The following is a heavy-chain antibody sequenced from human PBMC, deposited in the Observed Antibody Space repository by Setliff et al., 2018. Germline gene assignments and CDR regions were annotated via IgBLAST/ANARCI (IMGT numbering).Heavy chain of an antibody. Sequence: GASVKVSCKDSGYTFSTYGISWVRQAPGQGLEWMGWISAYNGNTNYAQRFQGRVTMTTDTSTSTAYMELRSLRSEDTAVYYCARVPVVGATKLYWFDPWGQGTLVTVSS. CDR2: ISAYNGNT. D-gene: IGHD1-26*01. V-gene: IGHV1-18*01. CDR3: ARVPVVGATKLYWFDP. J-gene: IGHJ5*02. CDR1: GYTFSTYG.